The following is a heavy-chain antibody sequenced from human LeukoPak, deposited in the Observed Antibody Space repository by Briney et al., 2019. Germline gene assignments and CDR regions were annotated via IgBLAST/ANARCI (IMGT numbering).Heavy chain of an antibody. J-gene: IGHJ4*02. V-gene: IGHV4-59*01. CDR1: GXSISHSY. CDR3: ARDDRYCNGGNCYLGVFDS. Sequence: SETLSLTWSVSGXSISHSYGDWFRQTPGKGLESIGYVYSGGRTEYNPSLKSRVTMSADTSKNQLSLKLTSVTAADTAVYFCARDDRYCNGGNCYLGVFDSWSQGTLVTVSS. CDR2: VYSGGRT. D-gene: IGHD2-15*01.